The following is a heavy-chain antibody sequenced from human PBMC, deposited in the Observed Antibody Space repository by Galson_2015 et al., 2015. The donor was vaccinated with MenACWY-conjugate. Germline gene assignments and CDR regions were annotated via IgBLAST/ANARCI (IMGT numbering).Heavy chain of an antibody. CDR3: ARECSY. V-gene: IGHV4-61*08. J-gene: IGHJ4*02. D-gene: IGHD3-10*02. Sequence: ETLSLTCTVSGGSASSRGYYWTWIRQPPGKGLEWIGLIYDSGTTKYNPSLKGRVTISLDTSKNQVSLKLSSVTAADTAVYYCARECSYWGQGTLVTVSS. CDR2: IYDSGTT. CDR1: GGSASSRGYY.